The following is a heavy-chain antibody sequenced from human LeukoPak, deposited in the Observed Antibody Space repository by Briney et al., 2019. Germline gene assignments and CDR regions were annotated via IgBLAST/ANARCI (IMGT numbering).Heavy chain of an antibody. CDR2: ISYDGGNK. J-gene: IGHJ2*01. CDR3: ARAGGGPTTLYWYFDI. CDR1: GFTFSSYA. V-gene: IGHV3-30*04. Sequence: GGSLRLSCAASGFTFSSYAMHWVRQAPGKGLEGVAVISYDGGNKYYADSVKGRFTISRDNSKNPMYMQMYSLRAEDTAVYYCARAGGGPTTLYWYFDIWGRGTLVTVSS. D-gene: IGHD1-7*01.